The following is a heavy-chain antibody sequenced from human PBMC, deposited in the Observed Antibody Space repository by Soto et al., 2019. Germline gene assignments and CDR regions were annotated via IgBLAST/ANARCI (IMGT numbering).Heavy chain of an antibody. CDR1: AFTFSSYA. D-gene: IGHD3-22*01. V-gene: IGHV3-30*18. Sequence: QVQLVESGGGVVQPGRSLRLSCAASAFTFSSYAMHWVRQAPGKGLEWVATISHDRGNKIYSDSLKGRFTIARDNSKTTLYLQMNSLRAEDTAVYYCAKDLVVLVTPYHGMDVWGQGTTVTVSS. J-gene: IGHJ6*02. CDR3: AKDLVVLVTPYHGMDV. CDR2: ISHDRGNK.